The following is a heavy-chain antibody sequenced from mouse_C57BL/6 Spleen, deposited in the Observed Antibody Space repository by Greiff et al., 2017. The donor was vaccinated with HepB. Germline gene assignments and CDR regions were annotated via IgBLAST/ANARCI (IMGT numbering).Heavy chain of an antibody. CDR1: GFSLTSYG. J-gene: IGHJ3*01. D-gene: IGHD2-1*01. Sequence: VKLMESGPGLVAPSQSLSITCTVSGFSLTSYGVDWVRQSPGKGLEWLGVIWGVGSTNYNSALKSRLSISKDNSKSQVFLKMNSLQTDDTAMYYCASRYGNYAFAYWGQGTLVTVSA. CDR2: IWGVGST. V-gene: IGHV2-6*01. CDR3: ASRYGNYAFAY.